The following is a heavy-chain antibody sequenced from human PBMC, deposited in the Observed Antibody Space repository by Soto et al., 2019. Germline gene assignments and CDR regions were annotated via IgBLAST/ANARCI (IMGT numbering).Heavy chain of an antibody. D-gene: IGHD3-10*01. CDR1: GLTFSNYA. CDR3: ARDAISMVRGTNNWFDP. V-gene: IGHV3-23*01. J-gene: IGHJ5*02. Sequence: EVQLLESGGCLVQPGGPLTLSCAASGLTFSNYAMSWGRQAPGKGLEWVSAISGGGISTYYADSVRGRLTISRANSRNTLYLRMNRLRAEDTAVYYCARDAISMVRGTNNWFDPWGQGTLVTVSS. CDR2: ISGGGIST.